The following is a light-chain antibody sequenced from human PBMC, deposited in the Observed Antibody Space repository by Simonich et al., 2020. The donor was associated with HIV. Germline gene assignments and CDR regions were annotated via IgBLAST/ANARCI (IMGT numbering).Light chain of an antibody. Sequence: EIVMTQSPATLSVSPGERATLSCRASQSVSSNLAWYQQIPGQAPRLLIYGASTRATGIPDRFSGSGSGTEFTLTISSLQSEDFAVYYCQQYKNWPRTFGQGTQVEIK. CDR3: QQYKNWPRT. V-gene: IGKV3-15*01. CDR1: QSVSSN. CDR2: GAS. J-gene: IGKJ1*01.